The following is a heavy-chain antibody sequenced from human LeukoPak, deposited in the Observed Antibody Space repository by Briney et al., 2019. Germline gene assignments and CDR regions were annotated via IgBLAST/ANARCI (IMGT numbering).Heavy chain of an antibody. J-gene: IGHJ4*02. Sequence: GGSLRLSCAASGFTFSSYGMHWVRQAPGKGLEWVSVFYSGGNTYYADSVEGRFTISRDNSKTTLYLQMKTLKAEDTAVYYCARDLHPRLAGFFDYWGQGTLVTVSS. CDR3: ARDLHPRLAGFFDY. CDR2: FYSGGNT. CDR1: GFTFSSYG. V-gene: IGHV3-53*01. D-gene: IGHD3-3*02.